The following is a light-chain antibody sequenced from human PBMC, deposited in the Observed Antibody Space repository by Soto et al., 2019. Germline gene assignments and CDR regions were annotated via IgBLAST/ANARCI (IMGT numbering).Light chain of an antibody. CDR2: DVS. CDR3: SSYTSSSLL. Sequence: QSALTQPASVSGSPGQSITISCTGTSSDVDGYNYVSWYQQHPGKAPKLMIYDVSNRPSGVSNRFSGSKSGNTASLTISGLQAEDEADYYCSSYTSSSLLFGGGTKVTVL. CDR1: SSDVDGYNY. J-gene: IGLJ2*01. V-gene: IGLV2-14*01.